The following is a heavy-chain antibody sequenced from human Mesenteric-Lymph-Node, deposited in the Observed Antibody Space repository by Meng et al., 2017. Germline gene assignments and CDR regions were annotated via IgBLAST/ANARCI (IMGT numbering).Heavy chain of an antibody. D-gene: IGHD6-13*01. J-gene: IGHJ4*01. CDR1: GYSISSGYY. CDR3: ARAYSSSPFDY. CDR2: IYHSGST. V-gene: IGHV4-38-2*02. Sequence: SETLSLTCTVSGYSISSGYYWGWIRQPPGKGLEWIGSIYHSGSTYYNPSLKSRVTISVDTSKNQFSLKLSSVTAADTAVYYCARAYSSSPFDYWGPGKRVNGAS.